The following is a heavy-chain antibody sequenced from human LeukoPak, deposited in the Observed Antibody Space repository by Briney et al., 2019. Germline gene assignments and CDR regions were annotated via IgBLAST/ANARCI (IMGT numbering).Heavy chain of an antibody. CDR1: VGSISISSYY. J-gene: IGHJ4*02. Sequence: PSDTLSLTCTFCVGSISISSYYCGSIRQPPGKGLEWIGTIYYSVSTYYNPSLKSRVTISVDTSKNQFSLKLSSVTAADTAVYYCARYMVQGVSIDYWGQGTLVTVSS. CDR3: ARYMVQGVSIDY. D-gene: IGHD3-10*01. V-gene: IGHV4-39*01. CDR2: IYYSVST.